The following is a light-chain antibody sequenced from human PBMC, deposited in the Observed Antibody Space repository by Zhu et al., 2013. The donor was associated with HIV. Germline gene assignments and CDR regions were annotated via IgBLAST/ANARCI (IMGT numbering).Light chain of an antibody. V-gene: IGKV3-11*01. CDR1: QSIGNS. Sequence: EVVLTQSPVTLSLSPGERATLSCRASQSIGNSLAWYQQIPGQAPRLLIYDAFNRAIGIPARFSGSGSETDFTLTISSLEPEDFTVYYCQQRSKWPPFTFGQGTKLEIK. J-gene: IGKJ2*01. CDR2: DAF. CDR3: QQRSKWPPFT.